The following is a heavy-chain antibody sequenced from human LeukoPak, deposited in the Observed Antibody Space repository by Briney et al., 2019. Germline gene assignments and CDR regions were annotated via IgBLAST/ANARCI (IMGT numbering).Heavy chain of an antibody. J-gene: IGHJ4*02. V-gene: IGHV3-30*02. Sequence: PGGSLRLSCAASGLTFSSYGMHWVRQAPGKGLEWVAFIRYDGSNKYYADSVKGRFTISRDNSKNTLYLQMNSLRAEDTAVYYCAKSLGSQWPFDYWGQGTLVTVSS. CDR3: AKSLGSQWPFDY. CDR2: IRYDGSNK. CDR1: GLTFSSYG. D-gene: IGHD6-19*01.